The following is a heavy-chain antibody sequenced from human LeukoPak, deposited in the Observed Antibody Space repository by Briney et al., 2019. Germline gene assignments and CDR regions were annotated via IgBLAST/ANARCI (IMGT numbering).Heavy chain of an antibody. CDR2: IKQDGWER. CDR1: GFGFSNYW. D-gene: IGHD1-26*01. Sequence: GGSLRLSCAASGFGFSNYWMTWVRQAPGKGLEWVADIKQDGWERYYVDSVKGRFTISRDNGKNSLYLQMNSLRAEDTAVYYCAKDQWELLGGDAFDIWGQGTMVTVSS. V-gene: IGHV3-7*03. CDR3: AKDQWELLGGDAFDI. J-gene: IGHJ3*02.